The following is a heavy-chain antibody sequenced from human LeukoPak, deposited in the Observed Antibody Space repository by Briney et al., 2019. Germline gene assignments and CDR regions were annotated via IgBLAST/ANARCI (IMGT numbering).Heavy chain of an antibody. V-gene: IGHV4-34*01. CDR2: INHSGST. CDR1: GGSFSGYY. CDR3: ASYSGS. Sequence: PSETLSLTCAVYGGSFSGYYWSWIRQPPGKGLEWIGEINHSGSTNYNPSLKSRVTISVDTSKNQFSLKLSSVTAADTAVYYCASYSGSWGQGTLVTVSS. D-gene: IGHD1-26*01. J-gene: IGHJ4*02.